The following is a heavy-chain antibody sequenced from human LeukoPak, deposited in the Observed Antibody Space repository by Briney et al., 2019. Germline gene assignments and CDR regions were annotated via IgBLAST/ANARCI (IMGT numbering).Heavy chain of an antibody. V-gene: IGHV3-30-3*01. J-gene: IGHJ5*02. CDR2: ISYDGSNK. CDR1: GFTFSSYA. D-gene: IGHD3-10*01. Sequence: PGGSLRLSCAASGFTFSSYAMHWVRQAPGKGLEWVAVISYDGSNKYYADSVKGRFTISRDNSKNTLYLQMNSLRAEDTAVYHCARGRRFSRTMVRGVIPWFDPWGQGTLVTVFS. CDR3: ARGRRFSRTMVRGVIPWFDP.